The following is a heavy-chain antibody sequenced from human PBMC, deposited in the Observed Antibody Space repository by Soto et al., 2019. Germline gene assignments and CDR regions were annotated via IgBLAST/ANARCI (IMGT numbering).Heavy chain of an antibody. CDR3: ATGGHNDGYNFYHGMDV. CDR1: ESIFTNNA. D-gene: IGHD5-18*01. Sequence: QVQVVQSGAEVKKPGSSVKVSCKVSESIFTNNAISWVRQAPGQGLEWLGGVIPLFDTAYYAQIFRCRLRISADGATTTAYMELSGLTSADTAVYFCATGGHNDGYNFYHGMDVWGQGTTVTVS. J-gene: IGHJ6*02. CDR2: VIPLFDTA. V-gene: IGHV1-69*01.